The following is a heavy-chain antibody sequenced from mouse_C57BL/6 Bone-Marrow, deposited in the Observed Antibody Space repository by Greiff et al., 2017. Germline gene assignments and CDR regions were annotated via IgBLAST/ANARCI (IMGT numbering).Heavy chain of an antibody. V-gene: IGHV7-1*01. J-gene: IGHJ2*01. Sequence: VQLQQSGGGLVQSGRSLRLSCATSGFTFSDFYMEWVRQAPGKGLEWIAASRNKANDYTTEYSASVKGRFIVSSDTSQSILYLQMNALRAEDTAIYYCARDHHYYGLDYWGQGTTLTVSS. CDR2: SRNKANDYTT. CDR3: ARDHHYYGLDY. CDR1: GFTFSDFY. D-gene: IGHD1-2*01.